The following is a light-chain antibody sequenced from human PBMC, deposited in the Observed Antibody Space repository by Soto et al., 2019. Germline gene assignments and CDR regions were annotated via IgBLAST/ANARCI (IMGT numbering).Light chain of an antibody. V-gene: IGKV1-27*01. J-gene: IGKJ3*01. CDR3: QKYSSVPV. CDR2: AAS. Sequence: DIQMTQSPTSLSASVGDRVTITCRASQDNRNFVAWYQKKPGKTPKLLIYAASTLQSGVPSRFSGSGSGTDFTLTINSLQPEDVATYSCQKYSSVPVFGPGTKVEIK. CDR1: QDNRNF.